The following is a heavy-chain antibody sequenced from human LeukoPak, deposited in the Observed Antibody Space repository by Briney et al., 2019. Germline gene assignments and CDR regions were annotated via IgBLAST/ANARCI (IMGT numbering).Heavy chain of an antibody. D-gene: IGHD6-13*01. J-gene: IGHJ5*02. CDR3: TTVLNAGRKP. Sequence: GGSLRLSCAASGFTFSSYSMNWVRQAPGKGLEWVSSISSSSSYIYYADSVKGRFTISRDNAKNSLYLQMNSLKTEDTAVYYCTTVLNAGRKPWGQGTLVTVSP. CDR2: ISSSSSYI. CDR1: GFTFSSYS. V-gene: IGHV3-21*03.